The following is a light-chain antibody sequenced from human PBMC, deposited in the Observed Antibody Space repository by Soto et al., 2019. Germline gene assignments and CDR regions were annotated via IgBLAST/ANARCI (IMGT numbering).Light chain of an antibody. V-gene: IGKV3-20*01. J-gene: IGKJ2*01. CDR2: GTS. CDR1: QTINTEF. CDR3: QRYGSSPLYA. Sequence: EIVLTQSPGTLSLSPGERATFSCRTSQTINTEFLAWYQQRPCLAPRLLIHGTSNRATGLPDRFSGSGSGTDFTLTISALEPEDFAVYYCQRYGSSPLYAFGQGTKLEI.